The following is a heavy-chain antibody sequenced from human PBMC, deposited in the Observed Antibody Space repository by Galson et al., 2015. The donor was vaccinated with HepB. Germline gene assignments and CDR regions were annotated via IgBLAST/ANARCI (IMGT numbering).Heavy chain of an antibody. CDR1: GFTFSSYA. D-gene: IGHD2-2*01. V-gene: IGHV3-30-3*01. J-gene: IGHJ4*02. Sequence: SLRLSCAASGFTFSSYAMHWVRQAPGKGLEWVTAISYDGSNKYYADSVKGRFTIPRDNSKNTLFLQVNSLRPEDTAVYYCASQAGRGPLPGADKNFDYWGQGTLVTVSS. CDR2: ISYDGSNK. CDR3: ASQAGRGPLPGADKNFDY.